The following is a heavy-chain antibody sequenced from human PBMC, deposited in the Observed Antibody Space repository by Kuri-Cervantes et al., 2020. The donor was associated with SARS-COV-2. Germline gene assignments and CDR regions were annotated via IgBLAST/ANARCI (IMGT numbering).Heavy chain of an antibody. CDR3: ARHDNWNDGVDY. D-gene: IGHD1-1*01. V-gene: IGHV1-8*02. J-gene: IGHJ4*02. CDR1: GYTFTSYA. Sequence: ASVKVSCKASGYTFTSYAMHWVRQAPGQRLEWMGWMNPNSGNTGYAQKFQGRVTMTRNTSIGTAYMELSSLRSEDTAVYYCARHDNWNDGVDYWGQGTLVTVSS. CDR2: MNPNSGNT.